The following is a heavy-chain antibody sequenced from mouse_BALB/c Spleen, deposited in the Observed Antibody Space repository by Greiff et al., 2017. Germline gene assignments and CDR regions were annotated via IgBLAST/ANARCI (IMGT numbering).Heavy chain of an antibody. D-gene: IGHD2-4*01. CDR1: GFTFSDYG. CDR3: ARGGLRRDYAMDY. J-gene: IGHJ4*01. CDR2: ISNLAYSI. Sequence: EVMLVESGGGLVQPGGSRKLSCAASGFTFSDYGMAWVRQAPGKGPEWVAFISNLAYSIYYADTVTGRFTISRENAKNTLYLEMSSLRSEDTAMYYCARGGLRRDYAMDYWGQGTSVTVSS. V-gene: IGHV5-15*02.